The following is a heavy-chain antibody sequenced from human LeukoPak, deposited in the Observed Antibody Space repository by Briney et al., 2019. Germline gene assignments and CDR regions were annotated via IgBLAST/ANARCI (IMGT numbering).Heavy chain of an antibody. CDR1: GYTFTSYD. V-gene: IGHV1-8*01. D-gene: IGHD4-23*01. J-gene: IGHJ4*02. Sequence: ASVKVSGKASGYTFTSYDIKWVRQATGQGLEWMGWMNPNRGNTGYAQKFQGRVTMTRNTSISTAYMELSSLRSEDTAVYYCARGWRDGGQAYWGQGTMVTVSS. CDR3: ARGWRDGGQAY. CDR2: MNPNRGNT.